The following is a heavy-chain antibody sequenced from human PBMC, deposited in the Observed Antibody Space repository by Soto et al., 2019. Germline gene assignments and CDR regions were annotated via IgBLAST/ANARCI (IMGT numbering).Heavy chain of an antibody. D-gene: IGHD3-22*01. Sequence: VESLKISCKGSGYSFTSYWIGWVRQIPWKGLEWMGIIYPGDSDTRYSPSFQGQVTISADKSISTAYLQWSSLKASDTAMYYCAATYYYDSSGSGGHASDIWGKGKMVTVSS. CDR1: GYSFTSYW. CDR3: AATYYYDSSGSGGHASDI. J-gene: IGHJ3*02. V-gene: IGHV5-51*01. CDR2: IYPGDSDT.